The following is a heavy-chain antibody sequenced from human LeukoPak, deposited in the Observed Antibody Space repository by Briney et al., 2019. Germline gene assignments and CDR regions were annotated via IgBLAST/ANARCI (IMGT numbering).Heavy chain of an antibody. CDR2: ISGSGGST. CDR1: GFTFSSYA. J-gene: IGHJ5*02. D-gene: IGHD3-22*01. V-gene: IGHV3-23*01. CDR3: ATSYDSSGYYPRNSPFDP. Sequence: GGSLRLSCAASGFTFSSYAMSWVRQAPGKGLEWVSAISGSGGSTYYADSVKGRFTISRDNSKNTLYLQMNSLRAEDTAVYYCATSYDSSGYYPRNSPFDPWGQGTLVTLSS.